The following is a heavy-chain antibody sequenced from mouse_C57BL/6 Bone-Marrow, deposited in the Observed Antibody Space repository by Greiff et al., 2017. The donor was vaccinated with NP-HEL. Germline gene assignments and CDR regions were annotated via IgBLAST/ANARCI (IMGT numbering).Heavy chain of an antibody. D-gene: IGHD1-1*01. J-gene: IGHJ3*01. V-gene: IGHV1-54*01. CDR3: ARQDPLYYYGSSSY. Sequence: VQLQQSGAELVRPGTSVKVSCKASGYAFTNYLIEWVKQRPGQGLEWIGVINPGSGGTNYNEKFKGKATLTADKSSSTAYMQLSSLTSEDSAVYFCARQDPLYYYGSSSYWGQGTLVTVSA. CDR1: GYAFTNYL. CDR2: INPGSGGT.